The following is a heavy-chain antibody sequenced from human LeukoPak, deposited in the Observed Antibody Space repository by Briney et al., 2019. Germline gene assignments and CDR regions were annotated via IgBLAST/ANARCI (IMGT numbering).Heavy chain of an antibody. J-gene: IGHJ4*02. CDR2: ISGSSSDT. CDR1: GFTFSDYY. CDR3: ARGGSGTRLRDAFDY. V-gene: IGHV3-11*06. Sequence: GGSLRLSCAASGFTFSDYYMIWIRQAPGKGLEWVSYISGSSSDTNYPDSVEGRFTISRDNAKNSLYLQMNSLRAEDTAVYYCARGGSGTRLRDAFDYWGQGTLVTVSS. D-gene: IGHD3-10*01.